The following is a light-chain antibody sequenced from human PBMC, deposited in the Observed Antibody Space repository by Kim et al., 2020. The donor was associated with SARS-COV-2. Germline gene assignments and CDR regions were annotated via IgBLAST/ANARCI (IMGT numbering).Light chain of an antibody. CDR3: NSRDSSGNHLGV. J-gene: IGLJ2*01. CDR2: GKN. Sequence: LGQAVKVTCKGDSLRRYYASWYQQKPGQAPALVIYGKNSRPSGIPDRISGSSSGNTASLTITGAQAEDEADYYCNSRDSSGNHLGVFGGGTQLTVL. CDR1: SLRRYY. V-gene: IGLV3-19*01.